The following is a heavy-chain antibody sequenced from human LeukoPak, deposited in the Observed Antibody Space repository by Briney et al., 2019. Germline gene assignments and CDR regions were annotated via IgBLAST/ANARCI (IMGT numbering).Heavy chain of an antibody. CDR2: ISAYNGNT. V-gene: IGHV1-18*01. Sequence: ASVKVSCKASGYSFTSYGINWVRQAPGQGLEWMGWISAYNGNTNYAQKLQGRVTMTTDTSTSTAYMELRSLRSDDTAVYYCARDRYCSGGSCYYGYYYGMDVWGQGTTVTVSS. CDR1: GYSFTSYG. CDR3: ARDRYCSGGSCYYGYYYGMDV. D-gene: IGHD2-15*01. J-gene: IGHJ6*02.